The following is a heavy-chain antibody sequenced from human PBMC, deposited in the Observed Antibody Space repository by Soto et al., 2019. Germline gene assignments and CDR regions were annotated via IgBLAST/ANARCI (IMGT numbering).Heavy chain of an antibody. CDR1: GFTFTNYA. CDR3: AKDTQYSSSFNDY. V-gene: IGHV3-23*01. CDR2: ISGSGGRT. D-gene: IGHD6-6*01. Sequence: GGSLRLSCAASGFTFTNYAMSWVRQAPGKGLEWVSTISGSGGRTYYADSVKGRFTISRDNSKNTLYLQMNSLRAEDTAVYYCAKDTQYSSSFNDYWGQGTLVTVSS. J-gene: IGHJ4*02.